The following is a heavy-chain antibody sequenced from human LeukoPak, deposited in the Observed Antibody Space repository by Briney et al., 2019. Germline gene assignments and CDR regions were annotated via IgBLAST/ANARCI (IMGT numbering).Heavy chain of an antibody. CDR3: ARVGSGNFDY. J-gene: IGHJ4*02. Sequence: SETLSLTCTVSGGSISSYYWSWIRQPPGKGLEWIGYIYYSGNANYNPSLKSRVTISVDTSRNQFSLKLSSVTAADTAMYHCARVGSGNFDYWGQGTLVTVSS. CDR1: GGSISSYY. D-gene: IGHD1-26*01. V-gene: IGHV4-59*01. CDR2: IYYSGNA.